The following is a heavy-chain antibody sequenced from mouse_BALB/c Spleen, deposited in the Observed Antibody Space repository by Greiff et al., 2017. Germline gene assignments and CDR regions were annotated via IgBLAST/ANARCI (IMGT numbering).Heavy chain of an antibody. V-gene: IGHV3-6*02. CDR3: ARGGYDGTPYAMDY. J-gene: IGHJ4*01. CDR2: ISYDGSN. D-gene: IGHD2-14*01. Sequence: EVKLMESGPGLVKPSQSLSLTCSVTGYSITSGYYWNWIRQFPGNKLEWMGYISYDGSNNYNPSLKNRISITRDTSKNQFFLKLNSVTTEDTATYYCARGGYDGTPYAMDYWGQGTSVTVSS. CDR1: GYSITSGYY.